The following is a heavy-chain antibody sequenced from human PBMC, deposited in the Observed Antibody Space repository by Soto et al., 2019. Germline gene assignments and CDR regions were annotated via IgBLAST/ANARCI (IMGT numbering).Heavy chain of an antibody. CDR1: GYTFTSYA. CDR3: ARTSGYYFYDY. V-gene: IGHV1-3*01. J-gene: IGHJ4*02. CDR2: INAGNGNT. Sequence: QVQVVQSGAEVKKPGASVKVSCKASGYTFTSYAMPWVRQAPGQRLEWMGWINAGNGNTKYSQKFQGRVTITRDTSASPCYMERSSMRSEDTAVYYCARTSGYYFYDYWGQGTLVTVSS. D-gene: IGHD3-3*01.